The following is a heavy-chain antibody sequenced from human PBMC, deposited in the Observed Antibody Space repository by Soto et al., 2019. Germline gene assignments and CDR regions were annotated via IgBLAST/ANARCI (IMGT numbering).Heavy chain of an antibody. Sequence: PSETLSLTCAVYVGSFSGYYWSWVRQPPGKGLEWIGEINHSGSTNYNPSLKSRATISVDTYKNQFSLKLSSLTAADTAVYYCARGLDFQHDFWRKNWFDPWGQGTLVTVSS. J-gene: IGHJ5*02. V-gene: IGHV4-34*01. CDR3: ARGLDFQHDFWRKNWFDP. CDR1: VGSFSGYY. CDR2: INHSGST. D-gene: IGHD3-3*01.